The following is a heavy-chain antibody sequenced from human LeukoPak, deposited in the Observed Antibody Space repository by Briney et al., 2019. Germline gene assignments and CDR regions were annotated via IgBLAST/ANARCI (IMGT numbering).Heavy chain of an antibody. V-gene: IGHV3-9*01. CDR1: GFTFDDYA. Sequence: GGSLRLSCAASGFTFDDYAMHWVRQAPGKGLEWVSGISWNSGSIGYADSVKGRFTISRDNAKNSLFLQMNSLRVEDTAIYYCTRVPYGDYWSSDYWGQGTLVTVSS. D-gene: IGHD4-17*01. J-gene: IGHJ4*02. CDR2: ISWNSGSI. CDR3: TRVPYGDYWSSDY.